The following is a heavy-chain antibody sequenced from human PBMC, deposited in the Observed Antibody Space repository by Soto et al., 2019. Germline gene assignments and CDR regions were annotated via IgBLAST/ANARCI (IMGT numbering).Heavy chain of an antibody. D-gene: IGHD3-9*01. CDR3: RFFDVSVGKDY. CDR2: TSGGGSII. V-gene: IGHV3-23*01. J-gene: IGHJ4*02. CDR1: GFTFSNYA. Sequence: EVQLSESGGGLVQPGGSLRLSCAASGFTFSNYAMSWVRQAPGKGLDWVSLTSGGGSIIFHADSVKGRFTVSRDNSDNALYLQMNSLRGEDTAVYYCRFFDVSVGKDYWGQGTVVTVSS.